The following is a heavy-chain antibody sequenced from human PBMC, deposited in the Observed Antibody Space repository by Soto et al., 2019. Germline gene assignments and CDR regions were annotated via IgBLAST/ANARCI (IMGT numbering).Heavy chain of an antibody. CDR3: ARYYRGSGRYFFDY. D-gene: IGHD6-19*01. CDR2: INQDGGVT. J-gene: IGHJ4*02. V-gene: IGHV3-7*03. CDR1: GFTFISSF. Sequence: PGPPLRLSCVASGFTFISSFMGWIRQAPGKGLEWVANINQDGGVTYYVDSVEGRFTISRDNTKDSLYLQMNSLRGEDTAIYYCARYYRGSGRYFFDYWGQGTPVPV.